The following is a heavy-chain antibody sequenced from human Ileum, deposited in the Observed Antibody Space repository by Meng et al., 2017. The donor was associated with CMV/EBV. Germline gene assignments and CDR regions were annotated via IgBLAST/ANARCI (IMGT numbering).Heavy chain of an antibody. D-gene: IGHD2/OR15-2a*01. V-gene: IGHV2-5*05. J-gene: IGHJ5*02. CDR3: VHRYSTSTGEVS. Sequence: QIPLKESGPTLVKPSETLTLTCSFSGFSLTTVVHSVGWLRQPPGKAPEWHALIHGDDIDEFAPFLRSRLAVTRDISKNEVFLTMTNMDPADTATYYCVHRYSTSTGEVSWGQGTLVTVSS. CDR2: IHGDDID. CDR1: GFSLTTVVHS.